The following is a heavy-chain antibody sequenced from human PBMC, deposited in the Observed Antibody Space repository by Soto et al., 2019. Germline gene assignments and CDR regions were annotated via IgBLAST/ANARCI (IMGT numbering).Heavy chain of an antibody. J-gene: IGHJ6*03. CDR2: IYYSGST. Sequence: PSETLSLTCTVSGGSISSYYWSWIRQPPGKGLEWIGYIYYSGSTNYNPSLKSRVTISVDTSKNQFSLKLSSVTAADTAVYYRARVGYYGSGTVRPNYYYYMDVWGKGTTVTVSS. V-gene: IGHV4-59*01. CDR3: ARVGYYGSGTVRPNYYYYMDV. D-gene: IGHD3-10*01. CDR1: GGSISSYY.